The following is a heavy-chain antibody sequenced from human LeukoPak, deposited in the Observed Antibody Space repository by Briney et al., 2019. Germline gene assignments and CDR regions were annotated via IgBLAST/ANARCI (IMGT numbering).Heavy chain of an antibody. CDR1: GYTFTGYY. V-gene: IGHV1-2*02. CDR2: INPNSGGT. CDR3: AREIGVFGWFDP. Sequence: ASVKVSCKASGYTFTGYYMHWVRQAPGQGLEWMGWINPNSGGTNYAQKFRGRVTMTRDTSISTAYMELSRLRSDDTAVYYCAREIGVFGWFDPWGQGTLVTVSS. J-gene: IGHJ5*02. D-gene: IGHD3-10*01.